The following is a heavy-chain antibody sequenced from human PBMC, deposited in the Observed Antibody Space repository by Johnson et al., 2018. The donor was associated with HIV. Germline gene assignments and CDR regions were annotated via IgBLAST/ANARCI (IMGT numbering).Heavy chain of an antibody. J-gene: IGHJ3*01. CDR3: ARENYRRRDAFDV. D-gene: IGHD1-7*01. CDR1: GFTFSDYY. Sequence: VRLVESGGGLVQPGGSLRLSCVVSGFTFSDYYMDWVRQAPGKGLEWVGRTTDKLNSYTTKYAASVKGRSTISRDDSKKSLYLQINSLRTEDTAVYYCARENYRRRDAFDVWGQETVVIVSS. CDR2: TTDKLNSYTT. V-gene: IGHV3-72*01.